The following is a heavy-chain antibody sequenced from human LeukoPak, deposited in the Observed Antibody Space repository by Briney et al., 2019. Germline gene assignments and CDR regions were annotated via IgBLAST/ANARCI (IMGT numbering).Heavy chain of an antibody. Sequence: PGGSLRLSCVASGFSLSTYGMSWVRQAPGKGLEWVSAISGSGGSTYYADSVKGRFTISRDNSKNTLYLQMNSLRAEDTAVYYCAKLRFLEWLLYDYFDYWGQGTLVTVSS. V-gene: IGHV3-23*01. CDR2: ISGSGGST. CDR1: GFSLSTYG. D-gene: IGHD3-3*01. CDR3: AKLRFLEWLLYDYFDY. J-gene: IGHJ4*02.